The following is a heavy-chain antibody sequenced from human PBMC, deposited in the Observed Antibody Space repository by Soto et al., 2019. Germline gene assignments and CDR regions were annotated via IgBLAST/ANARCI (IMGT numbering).Heavy chain of an antibody. CDR1: GGSISSSSYY. D-gene: IGHD3-3*01. V-gene: IGHV4-39*01. J-gene: IGHJ4*02. Sequence: SETLSLTCTVSGGSISSSSYYWGWIRQPPGKGLEWIGSIYYSGSTYYNPSLKSRVTISVDTSKNQFSLKLSSVTAVYTAVYYCARHYDFWSFDYWGQGTLVTVSS. CDR2: IYYSGST. CDR3: ARHYDFWSFDY.